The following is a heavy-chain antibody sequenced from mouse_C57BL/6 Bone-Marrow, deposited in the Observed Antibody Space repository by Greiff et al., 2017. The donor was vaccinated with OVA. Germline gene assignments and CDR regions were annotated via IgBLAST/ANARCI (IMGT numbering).Heavy chain of an antibody. CDR2: ISPKANGSTS. CDR3: ASYCYSSSSYYFDY. J-gene: IGHJ2*01. CDR1: GFTFTDYY. Sequence: EVQLVESGGGLVQPGGSLSLSCAASGFTFTDYYMSWVRQRPGKALEWLGFISPKANGSTSEYSASVKGRFTISRDTSQSILYSQMYAQRAVDSSTDYRASYCYSSSSYYFDYWGQGTTLTVSS. D-gene: IGHD1-1*01. V-gene: IGHV7-3*01.